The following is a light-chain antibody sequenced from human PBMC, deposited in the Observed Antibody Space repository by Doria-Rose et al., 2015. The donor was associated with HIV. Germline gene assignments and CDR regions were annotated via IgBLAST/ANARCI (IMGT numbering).Light chain of an antibody. CDR3: HQYGTSWT. J-gene: IGKJ1*01. V-gene: IGKV3-20*01. CDR2: DGS. Sequence: TRSPGTLSLSPGERATLSCRASQSFSSTYLAWYQQKPGQAPSLLIYDGSTRATDIPDRFSASGSGTDFTLTINRLEPEDFALYYCHQYGTSWTFGQGTKVEI. CDR1: QSFSSTY.